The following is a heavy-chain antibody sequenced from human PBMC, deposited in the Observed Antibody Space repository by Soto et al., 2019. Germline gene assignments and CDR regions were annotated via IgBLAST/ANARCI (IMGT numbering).Heavy chain of an antibody. D-gene: IGHD4-17*01. Sequence: QVQLVQSGAEVKKPGASVKVSCKASGYTFTRYGITWERQARGQGLEWMGWINGYNGNTKYAQKLQGRVTMTTDTSTSTAYMELRSLTSDDTAVYYCAREGDYPYYYYGMDVWGQGTTVTVSS. CDR1: GYTFTRYG. CDR2: INGYNGNT. CDR3: AREGDYPYYYYGMDV. J-gene: IGHJ6*02. V-gene: IGHV1-18*01.